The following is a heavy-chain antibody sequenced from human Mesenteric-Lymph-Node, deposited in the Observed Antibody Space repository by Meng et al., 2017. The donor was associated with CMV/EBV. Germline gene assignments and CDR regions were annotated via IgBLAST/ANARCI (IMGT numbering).Heavy chain of an antibody. J-gene: IGHJ6*02. Sequence: SETLSLTCTVSGGSISSSSYYWGWIRQPPGKGLEWIGSIYYSGSTYYNPSLKSRVTISVDTSKNQFSLKLSSVTAADTAVYYCARERFLEGIYYYYGMDVWGQGTTVTVSS. CDR3: ARERFLEGIYYYYGMDV. CDR1: GGSISSSSYY. CDR2: IYYSGST. D-gene: IGHD3-3*01. V-gene: IGHV4-39*02.